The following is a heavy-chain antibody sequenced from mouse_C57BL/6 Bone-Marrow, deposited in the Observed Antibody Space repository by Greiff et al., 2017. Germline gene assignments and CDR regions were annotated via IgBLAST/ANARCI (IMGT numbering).Heavy chain of an antibody. J-gene: IGHJ2*01. V-gene: IGHV1-15*01. CDR3: TPLWLRRDY. D-gene: IGHD2-2*01. CDR2: IDPETGGT. CDR1: GYTFTDYE. Sequence: QVQLQQSGAELVRPGASVTLSCKASGYTFTDYEMHWVKQTPVNGLEWIGAIDPETGGTAYNQKFKGKAILTADKSSSTAYMERRSLTSEASAVYYCTPLWLRRDYWGQGTTLTVSS.